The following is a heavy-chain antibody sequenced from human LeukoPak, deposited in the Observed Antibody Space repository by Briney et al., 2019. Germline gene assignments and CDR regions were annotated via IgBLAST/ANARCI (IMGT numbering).Heavy chain of an antibody. D-gene: IGHD5-12*01. V-gene: IGHV4-59*08. CDR3: ARGPRGGYSGYDSGFDY. CDR2: IYYSGST. CDR1: GGSISSYY. J-gene: IGHJ4*02. Sequence: SETLSLTCTVSGGSISSYYWSWIRQPPGKGLEWIGYIYYSGSTNYNPSLKSRVTISVDTSKNQISLKLSSVTAADTAVYYCARGPRGGYSGYDSGFDYWGQGTLVTVSS.